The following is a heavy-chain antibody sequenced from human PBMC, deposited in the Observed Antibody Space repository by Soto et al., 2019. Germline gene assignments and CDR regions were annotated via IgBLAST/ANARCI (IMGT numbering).Heavy chain of an antibody. J-gene: IGHJ4*02. CDR1: GFTFTTYA. Sequence: QVQLVESGGGVVQPGRSLRLSCAASGFTFTTYAIHWVRQAPGKGLEWVAVISNDGRGKYYADSVKGRFTISRDNSKNTLYLQMHSLRSDDTAVYYCARDQCFGGGRSCYYFDFWGQGTLVTVSS. CDR3: ARDQCFGGGRSCYYFDF. D-gene: IGHD2-15*01. CDR2: ISNDGRGK. V-gene: IGHV3-30*04.